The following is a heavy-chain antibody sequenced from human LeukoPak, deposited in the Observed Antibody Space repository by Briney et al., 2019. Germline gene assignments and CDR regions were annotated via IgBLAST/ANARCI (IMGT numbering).Heavy chain of an antibody. CDR1: GFTFSSYS. V-gene: IGHV3-21*01. J-gene: IGHJ4*02. D-gene: IGHD6-13*01. Sequence: PGGSLRLSCAASGFTFSSYSMNWVRQAPGKGLEWVSSISGSSSYIYYADSVKGRFTISRDNAKNSLYLQMNSLRAEDTAVYYCARVRGAAVDLFDYWGQGTLVTVSS. CDR3: ARVRGAAVDLFDY. CDR2: ISGSSSYI.